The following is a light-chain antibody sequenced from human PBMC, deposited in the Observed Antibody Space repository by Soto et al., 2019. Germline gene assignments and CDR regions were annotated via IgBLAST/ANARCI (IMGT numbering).Light chain of an antibody. Sequence: QSVLTQPASVSGSPGQSITISCTGTSSDVGSYNLVSWYQQHPGKAPKFIIYEVNKRPSGVSNRFSGSKSGKTASLTISGLQAEDEADYYCCSYAGNSTYVIFGGGTQLTVL. CDR2: EVN. CDR1: SSDVGSYNL. V-gene: IGLV2-23*02. J-gene: IGLJ2*01. CDR3: CSYAGNSTYVI.